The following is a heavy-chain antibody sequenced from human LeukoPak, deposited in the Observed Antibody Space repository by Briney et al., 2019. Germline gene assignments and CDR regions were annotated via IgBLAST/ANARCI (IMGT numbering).Heavy chain of an antibody. V-gene: IGHV1-2*02. J-gene: IGHJ6*02. CDR2: INPNSGGT. Sequence: ASVKVSSKASGYIFTAYYMHWVRQAPGQGPECMGWINPNSGGTNYAQKFQGRVTMTRDTSISTAYMELSRLRSDDTAVYYCARVSVLDYYYGMDVWGQGTTVTVSS. D-gene: IGHD3-16*02. CDR3: ARVSVLDYYYGMDV. CDR1: GYIFTAYY.